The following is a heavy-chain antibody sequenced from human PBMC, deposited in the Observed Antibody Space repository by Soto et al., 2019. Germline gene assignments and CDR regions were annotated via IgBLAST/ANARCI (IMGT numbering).Heavy chain of an antibody. Sequence: PGGSLRLSCEASGFAFSSYAMICFRQSPGKWLEWVSAISGSGGSTYYADSVKGRFTISRDNSKNTLYLQMNSLRAEDTAVYYCAKGAHTYYYDSSGPPAYWGQGTLVTVSS. CDR3: AKGAHTYYYDSSGPPAY. CDR1: GFAFSSYA. V-gene: IGHV3-23*01. J-gene: IGHJ4*02. CDR2: ISGSGGST. D-gene: IGHD3-22*01.